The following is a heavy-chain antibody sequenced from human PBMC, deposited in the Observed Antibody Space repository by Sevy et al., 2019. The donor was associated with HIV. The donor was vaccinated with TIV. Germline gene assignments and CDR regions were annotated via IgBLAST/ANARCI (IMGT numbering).Heavy chain of an antibody. D-gene: IGHD3-9*01. V-gene: IGHV4-38-2*02. Sequence: SETLSLTCTVSGYSISSGYLWGWIRQPPGKGLEWIGSVDHTGNTYYNPSLKSRVTTSVDTSKNQFSLRLSSVTAADTAVYYCANFGRLLIINGDAFDVWGQGTMATVSS. CDR3: ANFGRLLIINGDAFDV. CDR2: VDHTGNT. J-gene: IGHJ3*01. CDR1: GYSISSGYL.